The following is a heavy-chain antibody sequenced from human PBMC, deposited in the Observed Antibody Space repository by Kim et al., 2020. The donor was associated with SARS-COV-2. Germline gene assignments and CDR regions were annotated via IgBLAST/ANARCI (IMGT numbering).Heavy chain of an antibody. D-gene: IGHD2-2*01. Sequence: ASVKVSCKASGYTFTSYAMHWVRQAPGQRLEWMGWINAGNGNTKYSQKFQGRVTITRDTSASTAYMELSSLRSEDTAVYYCARDSPTNIVGVPAALDYWGQGTLVTVSS. J-gene: IGHJ4*02. CDR3: ARDSPTNIVGVPAALDY. CDR2: INAGNGNT. CDR1: GYTFTSYA. V-gene: IGHV1-3*01.